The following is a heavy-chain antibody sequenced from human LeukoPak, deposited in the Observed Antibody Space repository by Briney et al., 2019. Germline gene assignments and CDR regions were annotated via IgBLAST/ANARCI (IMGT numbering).Heavy chain of an antibody. Sequence: SETLSLTCAVYGGSFSGYYWSWIRQPPGKGLEWIGEINHSGSTNYNPSLKSRVTISVDTSKNQFSLKLSSVTAADTAVNYCARAGYSSGWCVDPWGQGTLVTVSS. CDR2: INHSGST. CDR1: GGSFSGYY. D-gene: IGHD6-19*01. V-gene: IGHV4-34*01. CDR3: ARAGYSSGWCVDP. J-gene: IGHJ5*02.